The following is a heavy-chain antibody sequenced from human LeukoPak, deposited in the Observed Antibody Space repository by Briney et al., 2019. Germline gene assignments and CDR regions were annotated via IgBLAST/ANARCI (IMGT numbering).Heavy chain of an antibody. CDR1: GGSISSGDYY. V-gene: IGHV4-30-4*08. Sequence: PSETLSLTCTVSGGSISSGDYYWSWIRQPPGKGLEWIGYIYYSGSTYYNPSLKSRVTISVDTSKNQFSLKLSSVTAADTAVYYCARCPSSSWSNWFDPWGQGTLVTVSS. CDR2: IYYSGST. CDR3: ARCPSSSWSNWFDP. D-gene: IGHD6-13*01. J-gene: IGHJ5*02.